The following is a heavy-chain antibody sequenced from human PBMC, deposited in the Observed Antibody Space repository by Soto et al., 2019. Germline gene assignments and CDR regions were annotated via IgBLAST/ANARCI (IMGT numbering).Heavy chain of an antibody. CDR2: ISNSGGST. V-gene: IGHV3-23*01. CDR3: AKDGVYSGSYYGYYFDY. Sequence: PGGSLRLSCAASGFTFTNYAMSWVRQAPGKGLEWVSTISNSGGSTQHADSVKGRFTISRDNSKNTLYLQMNSLTAEDTAVYYCAKDGVYSGSYYGYYFDYWGQGNLVTVS. D-gene: IGHD1-26*01. CDR1: GFTFTNYA. J-gene: IGHJ4*02.